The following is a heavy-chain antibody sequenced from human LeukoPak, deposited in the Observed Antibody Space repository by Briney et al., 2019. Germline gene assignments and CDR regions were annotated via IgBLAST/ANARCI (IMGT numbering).Heavy chain of an antibody. Sequence: SETLSLTCTVFGDSISDYYWTWIRQSAGKGLEWIGRIQISENNNYNPSLKSRVTLSLDTSKNQFSLKLTSVTAADTAIYYCARESVAAGTRWFDYWGQGTLVTVSS. V-gene: IGHV4-4*07. CDR2: IQISENN. J-gene: IGHJ4*02. CDR1: GDSISDYY. CDR3: ARESVAAGTRWFDY. D-gene: IGHD6-13*01.